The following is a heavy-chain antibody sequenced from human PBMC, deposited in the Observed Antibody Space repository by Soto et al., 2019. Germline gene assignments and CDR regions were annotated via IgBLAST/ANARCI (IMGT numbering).Heavy chain of an antibody. CDR1: GLTVSSNY. J-gene: IGHJ3*02. CDR3: ARDRPGDEGDGFDI. D-gene: IGHD3-10*01. Sequence: EVQLVETGGGLIQPGGSLRLSCAASGLTVSSNYMNWVRQAPGKGLEWVSVLYSGGSTHYAGSVKGRFIISRDNSKNTLYLQMNSLSVEDTAVYYCARDRPGDEGDGFDIWGHGTMVTVSS. V-gene: IGHV3-53*02. CDR2: LYSGGST.